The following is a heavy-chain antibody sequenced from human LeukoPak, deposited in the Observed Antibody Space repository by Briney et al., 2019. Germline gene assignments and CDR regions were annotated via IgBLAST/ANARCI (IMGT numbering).Heavy chain of an antibody. V-gene: IGHV4-59*01. D-gene: IGHD2-15*01. CDR3: ARVLQSIGDYFDY. J-gene: IGHJ4*02. CDR2: IYYSGST. CDR1: GGSISSYY. Sequence: SETLSLTCTVSGGSISSYYWSWIRQPPGKGLEWIGYIYYSGSTNYNPSLKSRVTISVDTSKNQFSLKLSSVTAADTAVYYCARVLQSIGDYFDYWGQGTLVTVSS.